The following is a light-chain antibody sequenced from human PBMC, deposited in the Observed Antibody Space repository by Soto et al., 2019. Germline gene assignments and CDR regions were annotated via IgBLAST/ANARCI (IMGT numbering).Light chain of an antibody. V-gene: IGLV2-8*01. CDR3: SSYAGRNRLV. Sequence: QSALTQPPSASGSPGQSVTISCTGTSSDVGGYNSVCWYQHHPGKAPQLIIYEVTKRPSGVPGRFSGSKSGNTASLTVSGLQAEDEANYYCSSYAGRNRLVFGGGTKLTVL. CDR1: SSDVGGYNS. CDR2: EVT. J-gene: IGLJ2*01.